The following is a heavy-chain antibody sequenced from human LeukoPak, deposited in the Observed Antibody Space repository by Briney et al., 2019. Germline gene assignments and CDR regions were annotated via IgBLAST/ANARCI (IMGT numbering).Heavy chain of an antibody. Sequence: RSSETLSLTCTVSGVSITNYYWAWTRQPAGKGLEWIGRMYISGSTNYNPSLKSRVTISIDKSNNQFSLKLRSVTAADTAVYYCARDYLVGAPLDSWGHGTLVTVSS. D-gene: IGHD1-26*01. CDR2: MYISGST. J-gene: IGHJ5*01. CDR1: GVSITNYY. CDR3: ARDYLVGAPLDS. V-gene: IGHV4-4*07.